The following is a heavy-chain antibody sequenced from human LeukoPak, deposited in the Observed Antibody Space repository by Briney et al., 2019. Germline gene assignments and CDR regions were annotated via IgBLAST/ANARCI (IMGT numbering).Heavy chain of an antibody. CDR2: IYPDDSDT. CDR3: ARLAFCTNAVCFSNYYYSMDV. CDR1: GYSFTSYW. D-gene: IGHD2-8*01. Sequence: GESLKISCKGSGYSFTSYWNCWVRQMPGKGLEWMGIIYPDDSDTKYSPSFQGQVTISADKSISTAYLQWSSLKASDTAMYYCARLAFCTNAVCFSNYYYSMDVWGRGTTVTVSS. V-gene: IGHV5-51*03. J-gene: IGHJ6*03.